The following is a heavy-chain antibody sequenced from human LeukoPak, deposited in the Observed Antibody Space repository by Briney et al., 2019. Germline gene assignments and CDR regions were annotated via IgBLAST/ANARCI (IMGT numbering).Heavy chain of an antibody. CDR2: ISSSSSYI. D-gene: IGHD3-16*02. CDR3: ARRKLDVWGSYRYFGPTFDP. V-gene: IGHV3-21*01. CDR1: GFTFSSYS. Sequence: GGSLRLSCAASGFTFSSYSMNWVRQAPGKGLEWVSSISSSSSYIYYADSVKGRFTISRDNAKNSLYLQMNSLRAEDTAVYYCARRKLDVWGSYRYFGPTFDPWGQGTLVTVSS. J-gene: IGHJ5*02.